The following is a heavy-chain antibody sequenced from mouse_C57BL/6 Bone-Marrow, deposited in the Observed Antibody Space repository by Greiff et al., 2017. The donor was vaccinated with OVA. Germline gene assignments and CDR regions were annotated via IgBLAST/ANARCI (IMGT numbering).Heavy chain of an antibody. D-gene: IGHD1-1*01. Sequence: EVQLVESGGDLVKPGGSLKLSCAASGFTFCSYGMSWVRQTPDKRLEWVATISSGGSYTYYPDSVKGRFTISRDNAKNTLYLQMSSLKSEDTAMYYCARRGYYGSPFAYWGQGTLVTVSA. CDR1: GFTFCSYG. J-gene: IGHJ3*01. CDR3: ARRGYYGSPFAY. CDR2: ISSGGSYT. V-gene: IGHV5-6*01.